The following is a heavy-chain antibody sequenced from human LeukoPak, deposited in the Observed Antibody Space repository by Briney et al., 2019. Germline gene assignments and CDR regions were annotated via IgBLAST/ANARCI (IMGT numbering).Heavy chain of an antibody. CDR3: ARHMPPYYYDILEHFDY. CDR2: INHSGST. Sequence: SETLSLTCTVSGYSISSGYYWGWIRQPPGKGLEWIGEINHSGSTNYNPSLKGRVTISVDTSKNQFSLKLSSVTAADTAVYYCARHMPPYYYDILEHFDYWGQGTLVTVSS. V-gene: IGHV4-38-2*02. D-gene: IGHD3-9*01. CDR1: GYSISSGYY. J-gene: IGHJ4*02.